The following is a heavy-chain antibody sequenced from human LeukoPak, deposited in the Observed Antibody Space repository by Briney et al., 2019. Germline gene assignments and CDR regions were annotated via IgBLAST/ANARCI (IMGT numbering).Heavy chain of an antibody. CDR2: IYYSGST. Sequence: SETLSLTCTVSGVSVSNGIYHWNWLRQPPGKGLEWIGYIYYSGSTNYNPSLKSRVTVSADMSKSQFSLTLSSVTAADTAVYYCARGLGPIYFDYWGQGTLVTVSS. V-gene: IGHV4-61*01. CDR1: GVSVSNGIYH. D-gene: IGHD3-16*01. CDR3: ARGLGPIYFDY. J-gene: IGHJ4*02.